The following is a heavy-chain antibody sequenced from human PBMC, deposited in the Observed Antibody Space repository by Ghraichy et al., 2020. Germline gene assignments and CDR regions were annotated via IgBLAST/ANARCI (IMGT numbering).Heavy chain of an antibody. CDR2: ISSSGSTI. J-gene: IGHJ4*02. D-gene: IGHD4-17*01. CDR3: ARDQDGDEYYFDY. V-gene: IGHV3-11*01. CDR1: GFTFSDYY. Sequence: LSLTCAASGFTFSDYYMSWIRQAPGKGLEWVSYISSSGSTIYYADSVKGRFTISRDNAKNSLYLQMNSLRAEDTAVYYCARDQDGDEYYFDYWGQGTLVTVSS.